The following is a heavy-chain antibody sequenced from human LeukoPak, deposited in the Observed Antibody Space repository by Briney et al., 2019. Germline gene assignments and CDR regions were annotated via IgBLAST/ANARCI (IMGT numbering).Heavy chain of an antibody. CDR1: GFTFSNYG. D-gene: IGHD6-13*01. CDR2: ILYDGSNK. Sequence: GGSLRLSCAASGFTFSNYGMHWVRQAPGKGLEWVAFILYDGSNKYYADSVKGRFTISRDNSKNTLYLQMNSLRAEDTAVYYCARALGSSSWYSDYWGQGTLVTVSS. CDR3: ARALGSSSWYSDY. V-gene: IGHV3-30*02. J-gene: IGHJ4*02.